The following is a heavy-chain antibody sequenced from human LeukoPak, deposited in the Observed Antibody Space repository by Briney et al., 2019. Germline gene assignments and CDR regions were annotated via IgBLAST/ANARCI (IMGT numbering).Heavy chain of an antibody. V-gene: IGHV1-24*01. J-gene: IGHJ5*02. Sequence: ASVKVSCKVFGYTLTELSMHWVRQAPGKGLEWMGGFDPEDGETIYAQKFQGRVTMTEDTSTDTAYMELSSLRSEDTAVYYCATDLGYYDSSGYYYKWFDPWGQGTLVTVSS. D-gene: IGHD3-22*01. CDR2: FDPEDGET. CDR1: GYTLTELS. CDR3: ATDLGYYDSSGYYYKWFDP.